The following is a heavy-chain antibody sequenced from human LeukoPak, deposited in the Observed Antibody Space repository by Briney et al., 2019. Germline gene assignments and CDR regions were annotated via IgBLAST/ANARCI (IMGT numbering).Heavy chain of an antibody. D-gene: IGHD2-21*01. CDR3: ARVVMKAFYYYYVDV. Sequence: ASVKVSCKASGYTFSDYDVNWVRQAPGQGLEWMGWMNPTSGDTGYARKFQGRVTMTRSMSKNTAYMELSRLRSEDTAVYFCARVVMKAFYYYYVDVWGKGTTIIISS. J-gene: IGHJ6*03. CDR1: GYTFSDYD. CDR2: MNPTSGDT. V-gene: IGHV1-8*01.